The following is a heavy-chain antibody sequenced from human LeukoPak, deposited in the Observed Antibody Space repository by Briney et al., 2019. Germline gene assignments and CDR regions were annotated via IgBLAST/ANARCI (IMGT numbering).Heavy chain of an antibody. CDR1: GFTFSDYY. CDR3: ARDRTTVTTRSRYFDY. CDR2: ISSTGSSI. Sequence: PGGSLRLSCAASGFTFSDYYMSWVRQAPGKGLEWVSYISSTGSSIYYTDSVKGRFTISRDNAKNSLYLQMNSLRAEDTAVYYCARDRTTVTTRSRYFDYWGQGTLVTVCS. J-gene: IGHJ4*02. V-gene: IGHV3-11*04. D-gene: IGHD4-17*01.